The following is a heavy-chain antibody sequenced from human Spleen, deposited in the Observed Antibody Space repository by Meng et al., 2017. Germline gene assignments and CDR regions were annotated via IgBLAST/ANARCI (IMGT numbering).Heavy chain of an antibody. CDR2: IKEEGSEK. Sequence: GESLKISCAASGFTFSSFWMSWVRQAPGKGLEWVANIKEEGSEKYYVDSVKGRFTISRDNAKNSLYLQMNSLRAEDTAVYYCARDGGDIVATIWNYWGQGTLVTVSS. D-gene: IGHD5-12*01. CDR1: GFTFSSFW. CDR3: ARDGGDIVATIWNY. V-gene: IGHV3-7*01. J-gene: IGHJ4*02.